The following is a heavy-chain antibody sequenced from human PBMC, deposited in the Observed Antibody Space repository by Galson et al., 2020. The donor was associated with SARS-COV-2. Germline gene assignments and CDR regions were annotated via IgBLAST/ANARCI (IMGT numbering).Heavy chain of an antibody. CDR2: INHSGST. D-gene: IGHD6-19*01. V-gene: IGHV4-34*01. CDR3: SSGWLHYYYYYGMDI. J-gene: IGHJ6*01. Sequence: SGYYWSWIRQPPGKGLEWIGEINHSGSTNYNPSLKSRVTISVDTSKNQFALQLSSVTAADTALYYCSSGWLHYYYYYGMDIWGQVTTFNVSS. CDR1: SGYY.